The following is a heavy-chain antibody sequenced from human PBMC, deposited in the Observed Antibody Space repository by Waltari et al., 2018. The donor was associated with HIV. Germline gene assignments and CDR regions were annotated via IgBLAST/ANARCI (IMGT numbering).Heavy chain of an antibody. D-gene: IGHD3-22*01. J-gene: IGHJ4*02. CDR3: ARTPYDTSGYCFDY. CDR1: GFTFSSYG. V-gene: IGHV3-33*01. Sequence: QVQLVESGGGVVQPGRSLRLSCAASGFTFSSYGMHWVRQAPGKGLGWWAVVGYDGKNKYYADSVKGRFTVSRDNSKNTLFLQMNSLRVDDTAVYYCARTPYDTSGYCFDYWGQGTLVTVSS. CDR2: VGYDGKNK.